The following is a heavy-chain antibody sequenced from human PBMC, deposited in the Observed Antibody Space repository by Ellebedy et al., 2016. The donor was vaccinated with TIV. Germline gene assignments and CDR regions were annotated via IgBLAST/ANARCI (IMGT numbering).Heavy chain of an antibody. J-gene: IGHJ6*03. Sequence: ASVKVSCKASSYTFTNYGISWVRQAPGQGLEWLGWINTNTGNPTYSQGFRGQFVFSLDTSVSTAYLESSRLRAEDTAVYYCARDSRYNWNDWDYYHMDVWGKGTTVTVSS. D-gene: IGHD1-1*01. V-gene: IGHV7-4-1*02. CDR1: SYTFTNYG. CDR2: INTNTGNP. CDR3: ARDSRYNWNDWDYYHMDV.